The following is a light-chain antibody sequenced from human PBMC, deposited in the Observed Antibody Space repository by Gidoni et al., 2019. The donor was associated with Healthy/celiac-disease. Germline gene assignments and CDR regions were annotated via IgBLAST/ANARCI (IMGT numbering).Light chain of an antibody. CDR2: RNN. V-gene: IGLV1-47*01. CDR1: SSNIGSNY. J-gene: IGLJ2*01. Sequence: QSVLTQQPSASGTPGQRVTITCSGSSSNIGSNYVYWYQQLPGPSPKLLIYRNNQRPSGVPDRFSGSKSGPSASLAISGLRSEDEADYYCAAWDDSLSGLVFGGGTKLTVL. CDR3: AAWDDSLSGLV.